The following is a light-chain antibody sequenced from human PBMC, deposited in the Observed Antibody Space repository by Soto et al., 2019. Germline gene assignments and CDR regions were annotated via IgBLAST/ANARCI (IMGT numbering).Light chain of an antibody. CDR1: SSDVGRYNY. CDR3: SSYGGSNNLV. V-gene: IGLV2-8*01. CDR2: EVS. J-gene: IGLJ3*02. Sequence: QSALTQPPSASGSPGQSVTISCTGTSSDVGRYNYVSWYQHHPGKAPKLMIFEVSKRPSGVPDRFSGSKSGNTASLTVSGXQAEDEADYYCSSYGGSNNLVFXXXT.